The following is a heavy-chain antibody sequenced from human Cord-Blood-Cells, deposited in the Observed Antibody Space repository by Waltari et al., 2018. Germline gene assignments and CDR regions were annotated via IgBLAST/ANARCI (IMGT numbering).Heavy chain of an antibody. V-gene: IGHV4-39*01. CDR3: ARHLVSPPYYDFWSGYYNWFDP. D-gene: IGHD3-3*01. Sequence: QPQLQESGPGLVKPSETLSPTCTVSGGSISSSSYYWGWIRHPPGRGLGRIGSIYYSGSTYYNPSLKSRVTISVDTSKNQFSLKLSSVTAADTAVYYCARHLVSPPYYDFWSGYYNWFDPWGQGTLVTVSS. CDR2: IYYSGST. CDR1: GGSISSSSYY. J-gene: IGHJ5*02.